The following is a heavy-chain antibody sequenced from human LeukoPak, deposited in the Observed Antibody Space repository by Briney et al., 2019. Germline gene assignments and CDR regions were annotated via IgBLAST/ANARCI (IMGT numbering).Heavy chain of an antibody. J-gene: IGHJ4*02. Sequence: SETLSLTCTVSGGSISSYYWSWIRQPPGKGLEWIGYIYYSGSTNYNPSLKSRVTISVDTSKNQFSLKLSSVTAADTAVYYCARIVGDDEDYWGQGTLVTVSS. V-gene: IGHV4-59*01. CDR3: ARIVGDDEDY. CDR2: IYYSGST. CDR1: GGSISSYY. D-gene: IGHD3-10*01.